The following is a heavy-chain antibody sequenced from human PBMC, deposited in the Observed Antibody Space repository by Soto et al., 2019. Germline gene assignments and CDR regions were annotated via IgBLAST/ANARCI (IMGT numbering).Heavy chain of an antibody. CDR2: IYYSGST. V-gene: IGHV4-59*01. CDR3: ARVPSSGWRLRTQGWFDP. J-gene: IGHJ5*02. CDR1: GGSISSYY. D-gene: IGHD6-19*01. Sequence: SETLSLTCTVSGGSISSYYWSWIRQPPGKGLEWIGYIYYSGSTNYNPSLKSRVTISVDTSKNQFSLKLSSVTAADTAVYYCARVPSSGWRLRTQGWFDPWGQGTLVTVSS.